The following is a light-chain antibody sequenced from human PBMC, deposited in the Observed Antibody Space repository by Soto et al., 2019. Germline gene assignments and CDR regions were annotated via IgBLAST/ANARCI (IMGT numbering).Light chain of an antibody. CDR3: SSYAGSNNFV. CDR1: SSDVGGYNY. V-gene: IGLV2-8*01. J-gene: IGLJ1*01. CDR2: EVS. Sequence: QSALTQPPSASGSPGQSVTISCSGTSSDVGGYNYVSWHQQHPGKAPKLMTYEVSKRPSGVPDRFSGSKSGNTASLIVSGLQAEDEADYYCSSYAGSNNFVFGTGTKVTVL.